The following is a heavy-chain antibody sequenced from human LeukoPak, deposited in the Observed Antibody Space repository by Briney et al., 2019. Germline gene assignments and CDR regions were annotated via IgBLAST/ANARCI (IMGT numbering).Heavy chain of an antibody. Sequence: GGSLRLSCSASGSPFSSCAIHWVRQAPGKGLEYVSAIGSNGGSTYYADSVKGRFTISRDNSKNTLYLQMSSLRAEDTAVYYCVKDGYSSGGSCYYYFDYWGQGTLVTVSS. V-gene: IGHV3-64D*06. J-gene: IGHJ4*02. CDR1: GSPFSSCA. CDR3: VKDGYSSGGSCYYYFDY. D-gene: IGHD2-15*01. CDR2: IGSNGGST.